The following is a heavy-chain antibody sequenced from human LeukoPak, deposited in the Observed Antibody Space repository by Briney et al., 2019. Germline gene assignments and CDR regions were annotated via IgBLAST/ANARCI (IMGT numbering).Heavy chain of an antibody. V-gene: IGHV3-30-3*01. D-gene: IGHD6-19*01. CDR2: ISYDGSNK. Sequence: GGSLRLSCAASGFTFSSYAMPWVRQAPGKGLEWVAVISYDGSNKYYADSVKGRFTISRDNSKNTLYLQMNSLRAEDTAVYYCAKGHISSGWFLGFDYWGQGTLVTVSS. J-gene: IGHJ4*02. CDR1: GFTFSSYA. CDR3: AKGHISSGWFLGFDY.